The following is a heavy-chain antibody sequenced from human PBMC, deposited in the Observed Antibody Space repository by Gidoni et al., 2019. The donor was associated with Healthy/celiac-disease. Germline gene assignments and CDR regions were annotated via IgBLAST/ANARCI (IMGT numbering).Heavy chain of an antibody. V-gene: IGHV3-30-3*01. Sequence: QVQLVESGGGVVQPGRSLRLSCAASGLTFSSYAMHWVRPAPGKGLEWVAVISYDGSNKYYADSVKGRFTISRDKSKNTLYLQMNSLRAEDTAVYYCARELIYYYDSSGYYPTFDYWGQGTLVTVSS. D-gene: IGHD3-22*01. J-gene: IGHJ4*02. CDR1: GLTFSSYA. CDR3: ARELIYYYDSSGYYPTFDY. CDR2: ISYDGSNK.